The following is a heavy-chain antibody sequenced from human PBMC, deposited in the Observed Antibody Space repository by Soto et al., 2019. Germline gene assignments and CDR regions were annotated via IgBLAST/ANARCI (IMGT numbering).Heavy chain of an antibody. Sequence: GGSLRLSCAASGFTVSNSYMSWVRQAPGKGLEWVSAIYSGGSTYYADSVKGRFTISRDNSRNTLYLQMNSLRAEDTAVYFCARCDGSAAYCFFFAYWGQGTPVTVSS. CDR1: GFTVSNSY. J-gene: IGHJ4*02. CDR3: ARCDGSAAYCFFFAY. D-gene: IGHD3-10*01. CDR2: IYSGGST. V-gene: IGHV3-66*01.